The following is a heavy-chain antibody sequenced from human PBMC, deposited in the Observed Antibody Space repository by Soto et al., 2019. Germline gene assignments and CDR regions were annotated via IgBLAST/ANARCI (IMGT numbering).Heavy chain of an antibody. J-gene: IGHJ4*02. CDR2: ISSNGDST. CDR3: VKDRFGSSDLLDY. V-gene: IGHV3-64D*08. D-gene: IGHD6-6*01. Sequence: GGSLRLSCSASGFSFSSYAMHWVRQAPGKGLEYVSTISSNGDSTYYADSVKGRFTISRDNSKNTLYLQMSSLRDEDTAVYYCVKDRFGSSDLLDYWGQGTLVTVSS. CDR1: GFSFSSYA.